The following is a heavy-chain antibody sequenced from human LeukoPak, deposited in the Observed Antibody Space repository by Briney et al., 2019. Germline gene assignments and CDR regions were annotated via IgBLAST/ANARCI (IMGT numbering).Heavy chain of an antibody. J-gene: IGHJ4*02. Sequence: SQTLSLTCAISGGIVSSNGAAWNWIRQSPSRGLEWLGRTYYRSKWYNDYAVSVKSRITINPDTSKNQFSLQLNSVTPEDTAVYFCARGNYYDSSGSPFDYWGQGTLVTVSS. V-gene: IGHV6-1*01. D-gene: IGHD3-22*01. CDR1: GGIVSSNGAA. CDR2: TYYRSKWYN. CDR3: ARGNYYDSSGSPFDY.